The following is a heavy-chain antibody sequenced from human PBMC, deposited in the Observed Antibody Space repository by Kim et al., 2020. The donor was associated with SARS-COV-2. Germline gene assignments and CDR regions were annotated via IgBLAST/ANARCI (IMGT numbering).Heavy chain of an antibody. J-gene: IGHJ5*01. V-gene: IGHV1-2*02. CDR1: GYSFTDYF. CDR2: INPHSGDT. Sequence: ASVKVSCTTSGYSFTDYFMHWVRQAPGQGLQWMGWINPHSGDTKYAQNFRDRVTLTRDTSISTAYMELNRLTFDDTAGYYCAGDLVNGVNWFDFWGLGTL. D-gene: IGHD3-16*01. CDR3: AGDLVNGVNWFDF.